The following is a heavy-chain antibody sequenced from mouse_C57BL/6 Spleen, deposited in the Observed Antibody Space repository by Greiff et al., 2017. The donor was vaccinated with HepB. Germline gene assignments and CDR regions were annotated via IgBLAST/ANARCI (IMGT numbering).Heavy chain of an antibody. Sequence: QVQLQQPGAELVKPGASVKLSCKASGYTFTSYWMQWVKQRPGQGLEWIGEIDPSDSYTNYNQKFKGKATLTVDTSSSTAYMQLSSLTSEDSAVYYCARGGYYYGSSSYYYAMDYWGQGTSVTVSS. CDR1: GYTFTSYW. CDR2: IDPSDSYT. CDR3: ARGGYYYGSSSYYYAMDY. V-gene: IGHV1-50*01. J-gene: IGHJ4*01. D-gene: IGHD1-1*01.